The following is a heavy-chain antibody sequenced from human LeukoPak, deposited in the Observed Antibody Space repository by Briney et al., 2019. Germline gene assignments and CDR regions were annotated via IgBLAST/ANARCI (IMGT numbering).Heavy chain of an antibody. Sequence: GESLKISCKGSGYSFTTYWIAWVRQMPGKGLEWMGIIYPGDSDTRYSPSFQGQVTISVDKSISTAYLQWSSLKASDTAIYYCARKVQLDRAYIDYWGQGTLVTVSS. CDR1: GYSFTTYW. V-gene: IGHV5-51*01. J-gene: IGHJ4*02. CDR2: IYPGDSDT. CDR3: ARKVQLDRAYIDY. D-gene: IGHD1-1*01.